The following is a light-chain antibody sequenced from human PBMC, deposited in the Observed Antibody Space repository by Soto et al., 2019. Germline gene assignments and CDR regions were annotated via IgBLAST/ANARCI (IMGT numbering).Light chain of an antibody. CDR1: QSVSSSY. V-gene: IGKV3-20*01. J-gene: IGKJ2*01. CDR2: GAS. CDR3: QQYGSSYT. Sequence: EIVLTQSPGTLSLSPGERATLSCRASQSVSSSYLAWYQQKPGQAPRLLIYGASSRATGIPDRFSGSGSGTDFPLTIRRLEPEDFAVYYCQQYGSSYTFGQGTKLEIK.